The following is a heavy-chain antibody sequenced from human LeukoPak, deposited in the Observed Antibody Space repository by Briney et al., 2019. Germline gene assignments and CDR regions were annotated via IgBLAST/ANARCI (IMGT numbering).Heavy chain of an antibody. Sequence: PGGSLRLSCAASGFTFSSYSMNWVRQAPGKGLEWVSYISSSSSTIYYADSTKGRFTISRDNAKNSLYLQMNSLRAEDTAVYYCARAHDYGDYVHQDYWGQGTLVTVSS. V-gene: IGHV3-48*01. D-gene: IGHD4-17*01. CDR3: ARAHDYGDYVHQDY. J-gene: IGHJ4*02. CDR1: GFTFSSYS. CDR2: ISSSSSTI.